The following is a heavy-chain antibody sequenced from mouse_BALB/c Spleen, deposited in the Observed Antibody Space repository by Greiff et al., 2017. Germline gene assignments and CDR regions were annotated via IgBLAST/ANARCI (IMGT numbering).Heavy chain of an antibody. CDR3: ARGITYAMDY. J-gene: IGHJ4*01. CDR2: IYPGNVNT. D-gene: IGHD2-4*01. V-gene: IGHV1S56*01. CDR1: GYTFTSYY. Sequence: QVQLKESGPELVKPGASVRISCKASGYTFTSYYIHWVKQRPGQGLEWIGWIYPGNVNTKYNEKFKGKATLTADKSSSTAYMQLSSLTSEDSAVYFCARGITYAMDYWGQGTSVTVSS.